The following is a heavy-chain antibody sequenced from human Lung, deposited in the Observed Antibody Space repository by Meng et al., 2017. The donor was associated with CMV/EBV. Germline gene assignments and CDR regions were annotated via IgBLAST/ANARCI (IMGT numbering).Heavy chain of an antibody. Sequence: GESLKISCAASGFTFSSYAMHWVRQAPGKGLEYVSAISSNGGSTYYADSVKGRFTISRDNSKNTLYLLMGSLRAEDMAVYYCARVRGTTPLFDYWGQGTTVTVSS. V-gene: IGHV3-64*02. D-gene: IGHD1-7*01. CDR3: ARVRGTTPLFDY. CDR1: GFTFSSYA. CDR2: ISSNGGST. J-gene: IGHJ4*03.